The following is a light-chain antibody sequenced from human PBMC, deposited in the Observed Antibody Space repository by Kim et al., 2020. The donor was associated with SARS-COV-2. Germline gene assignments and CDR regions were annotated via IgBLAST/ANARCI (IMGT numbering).Light chain of an antibody. CDR3: QAWDSSTANV. Sequence: SYELTQPPSVSVSPVQTASITCSGDKLGDKYACWYQQKPGQSPVLVIYQDSKRPSGIPERFSGSNSGNTATLTISGTQAMDEADYYCQAWDSSTANVFGTGTKVTVL. V-gene: IGLV3-1*01. J-gene: IGLJ1*01. CDR1: KLGDKY. CDR2: QDS.